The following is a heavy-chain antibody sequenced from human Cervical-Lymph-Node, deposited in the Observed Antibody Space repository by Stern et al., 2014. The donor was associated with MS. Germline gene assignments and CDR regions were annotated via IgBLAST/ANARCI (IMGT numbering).Heavy chain of an antibody. D-gene: IGHD3-22*01. CDR3: ARLDTSGYFYYDMDV. CDR1: GGTFSTYV. J-gene: IGHJ6*02. CDR2: VALIFETT. V-gene: IGHV1-69*01. Sequence: VQLVQSGAEVKKPGSSVKVSCKASGGTFSTYVINWVRQAPGQGLEWLGGVALIFETTNYAQKFQGRVTITADESTSTVYMELSSLRSEDTAVYYCARLDTSGYFYYDMDVWGQGTTVTVSS.